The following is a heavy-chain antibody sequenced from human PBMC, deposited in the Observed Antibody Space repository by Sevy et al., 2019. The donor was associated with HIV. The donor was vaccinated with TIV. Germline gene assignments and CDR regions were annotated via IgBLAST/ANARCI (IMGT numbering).Heavy chain of an antibody. CDR2: IYTSGST. Sequence: SETLSLTCTVSGGSISSYYWSWIRQPAGKGLEWIGRIYTSGSTNYNPSLKSRVTMSVETSKNQFSLKLSPVTAADTAEYYCARDLLVVVVPAAGRNRDYYGMDVWGQGTTVTVSS. CDR1: GGSISSYY. J-gene: IGHJ6*02. CDR3: ARDLLVVVVPAAGRNRDYYGMDV. V-gene: IGHV4-4*07. D-gene: IGHD2-2*01.